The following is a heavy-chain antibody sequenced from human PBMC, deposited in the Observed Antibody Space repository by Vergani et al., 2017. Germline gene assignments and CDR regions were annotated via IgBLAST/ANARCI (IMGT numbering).Heavy chain of an antibody. D-gene: IGHD2-2*02. CDR1: GASVNRANYY. Sequence: QVQLQESGPGLVKPSETLSLTCTVSGASVNRANYYWSWIRQTPGTGLEWIGFIYHSGGTSYSPSLKSRVTISLDTSKNQFSLKVASVTAADTAMYYCARDRLLYRYYYYYMDVWGKGTTVTVSS. CDR2: IYHSGGT. V-gene: IGHV4-61*01. J-gene: IGHJ6*03. CDR3: ARDRLLYRYYYYYMDV.